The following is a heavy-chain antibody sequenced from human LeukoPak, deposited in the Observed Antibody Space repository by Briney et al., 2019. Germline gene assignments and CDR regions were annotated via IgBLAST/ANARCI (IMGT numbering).Heavy chain of an antibody. CDR2: ISSSGSTI. Sequence: GGSLRLSCAASGFTFSSYEMNWVRQAPGKGLEWVSYISSSGSTIYYADSVKGRFTISRDNAKNSLYLQMNNLRPEDTAVYYCARDPGIAAAGTVGYFDYWGQGTLVTVSS. V-gene: IGHV3-48*03. CDR1: GFTFSSYE. CDR3: ARDPGIAAAGTVGYFDY. J-gene: IGHJ4*02. D-gene: IGHD6-13*01.